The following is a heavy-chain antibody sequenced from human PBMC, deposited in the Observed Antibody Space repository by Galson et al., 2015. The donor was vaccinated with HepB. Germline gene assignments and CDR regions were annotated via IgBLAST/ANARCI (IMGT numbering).Heavy chain of an antibody. CDR3: ATGNCSSPTCYNFDS. D-gene: IGHD2-2*02. Sequence: SLRLSCAASGFPFSSYAMSWVRQTPGKGLEWVSTISDSGRITLYADSVKGRFTISRDNSKNSLYLQMNSLRAEDTALFYCATGNCSSPTCYNFDSWGPGILVTVSS. J-gene: IGHJ4*02. CDR2: ISDSGRIT. CDR1: GFPFSSYA. V-gene: IGHV3-23*01.